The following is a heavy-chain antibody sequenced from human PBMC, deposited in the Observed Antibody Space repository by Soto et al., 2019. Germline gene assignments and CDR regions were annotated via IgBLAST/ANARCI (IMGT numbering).Heavy chain of an antibody. D-gene: IGHD3-10*01. Sequence: ESGGGLVRPGGSLRLSCAASGFSFSSYWMHWVRQVPGKGLVWVARMNEDGGTTDYADSVKSRFTISRDNAKNTLYLQMNSLRVEDTAVYYCASDLSGRADVWGQGTTVTVSS. J-gene: IGHJ6*02. CDR1: GFSFSSYW. V-gene: IGHV3-74*02. CDR3: ASDLSGRADV. CDR2: MNEDGGTT.